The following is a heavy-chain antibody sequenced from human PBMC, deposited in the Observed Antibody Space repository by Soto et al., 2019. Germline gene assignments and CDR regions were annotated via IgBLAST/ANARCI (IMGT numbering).Heavy chain of an antibody. Sequence: SETLSLTCTVSGGSISSYYWSWIRQPPGKGLEWIGYIYYSGSTNYNPSLKSRVTISVDTSKNQFSLKLSSVTAADTAVYYCARVGTYSSSFIIPHYYYYGMDVWGQGTTVTVSS. D-gene: IGHD6-6*01. J-gene: IGHJ6*02. CDR1: GGSISSYY. CDR2: IYYSGST. V-gene: IGHV4-59*01. CDR3: ARVGTYSSSFIIPHYYYYGMDV.